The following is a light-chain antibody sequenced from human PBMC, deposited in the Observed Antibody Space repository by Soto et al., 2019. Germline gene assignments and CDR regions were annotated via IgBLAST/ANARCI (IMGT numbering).Light chain of an antibody. CDR1: SGDVRGYND. CDR2: EVI. J-gene: IGLJ1*01. V-gene: IGLV2-14*01. Sequence: SVMSQAASVSATTGQYITICCSGTSGDVRGYNDVSCFQQHPGNDPTLMICEVINMPTGVSHRFSGSKSDNTASLTISGLQAEDDAGYFCSPYTGTSNPYVLGTGTRVTVL. CDR3: SPYTGTSNPYV.